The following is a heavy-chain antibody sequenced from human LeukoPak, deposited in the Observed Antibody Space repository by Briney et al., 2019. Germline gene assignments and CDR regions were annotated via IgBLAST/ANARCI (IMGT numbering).Heavy chain of an antibody. D-gene: IGHD1-26*01. CDR1: GFTVSSNY. CDR2: IIDSGNSI. J-gene: IGHJ4*02. Sequence: GGSLRLSCAASGFTVSSNYMSWVRQAPGKGLEWVSTIIDSGNSIYYADSAEGRFTISRDNSKNTLYLQMNSLRAGDTAVYYCAKDPIFSGSYGVFDYWGLGTLVTVSS. CDR3: AKDPIFSGSYGVFDY. V-gene: IGHV3-23*01.